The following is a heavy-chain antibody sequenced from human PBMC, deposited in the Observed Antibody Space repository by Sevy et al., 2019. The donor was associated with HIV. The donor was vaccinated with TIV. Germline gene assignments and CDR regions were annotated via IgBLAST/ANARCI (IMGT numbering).Heavy chain of an antibody. D-gene: IGHD3-22*01. Sequence: SETLSLTCTVSGDSISSSNFYWGWIRQPPGKGLEWIGSIYYSGSTYYHPSLKSRVTISEDTSKDQFSLKLRSVTAADTAVYYCARLFDDSSGPPSDYWGQGTLVTVSS. J-gene: IGHJ4*02. CDR1: GDSISSSNFY. CDR3: ARLFDDSSGPPSDY. V-gene: IGHV4-39*01. CDR2: IYYSGST.